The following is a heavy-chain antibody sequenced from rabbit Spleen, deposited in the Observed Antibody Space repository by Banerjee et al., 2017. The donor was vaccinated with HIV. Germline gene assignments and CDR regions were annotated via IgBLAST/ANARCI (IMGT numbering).Heavy chain of an antibody. CDR1: GFDFSNYG. V-gene: IGHV1S47*01. D-gene: IGHD1-1*01. J-gene: IGHJ4*01. Sequence: QEQLVESGGGLVQPGGSLKLSCKASGFDFSNYGVSWVRQAPGKGLEWIGYIDPIFGTTYYASWVNGRFTISSHNAQNTLYLQLNSLTAADTATYFCARDPAYASSSGYNIPNLWGQGTLVTVS. CDR2: IDPIFGTT. CDR3: ARDPAYASSSGYNIPNL.